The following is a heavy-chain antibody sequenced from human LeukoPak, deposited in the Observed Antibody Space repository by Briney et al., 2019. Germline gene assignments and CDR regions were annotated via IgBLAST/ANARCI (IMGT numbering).Heavy chain of an antibody. V-gene: IGHV3-9*01. D-gene: IGHD6-13*01. Sequence: PGRSLRLSCAASGFTFDDYAMHWVRQAPGKGLEWVSGISWNSGSIGYADSVRGRFTISRDNTKNTLFLQMNSLRGEGTALYYCARAQLGIDAAATRGFFDYWGQGTLVTVSS. CDR3: ARAQLGIDAAATRGFFDY. J-gene: IGHJ4*02. CDR2: ISWNSGSI. CDR1: GFTFDDYA.